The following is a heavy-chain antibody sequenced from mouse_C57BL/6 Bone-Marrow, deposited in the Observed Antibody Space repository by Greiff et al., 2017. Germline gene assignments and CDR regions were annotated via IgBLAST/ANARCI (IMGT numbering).Heavy chain of an antibody. CDR3: ARVTTLVAKGFDY. V-gene: IGHV1-80*01. J-gene: IGHJ2*01. D-gene: IGHD1-1*01. CDR2: IYPGDGDT. CDR1: GYAFSSYW. Sequence: VKVVESGAELVKPGASVKISCKASGYAFSSYWMNWVKQRPGKGLEWIGQIYPGDGDTNYNGKFKGKATLTADKSSSTAYMQISSLTSEDSAVYCGARVTTLVAKGFDYWGQGTTLTVSS.